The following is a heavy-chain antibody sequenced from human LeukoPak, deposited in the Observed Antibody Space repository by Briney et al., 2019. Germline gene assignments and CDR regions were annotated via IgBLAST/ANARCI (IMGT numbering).Heavy chain of an antibody. Sequence: GGSLRLPCAASGFLFSDYYMTWIRQAPGRGLEWISYITTNGASTFYATSVKGRFTISRDNAQKSLFLQMDSLRAEDTAIYYCARVGLDNTGWHISWFDPWGQGTRVTVSS. J-gene: IGHJ5*02. CDR2: ITTNGAST. D-gene: IGHD6-19*01. CDR3: ARVGLDNTGWHISWFDP. V-gene: IGHV3-11*01. CDR1: GFLFSDYY.